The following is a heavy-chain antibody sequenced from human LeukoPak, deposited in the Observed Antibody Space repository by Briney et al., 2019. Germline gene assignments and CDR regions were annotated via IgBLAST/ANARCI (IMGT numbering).Heavy chain of an antibody. CDR2: ISAPGVTS. J-gene: IGHJ6*02. CDR1: GFTFTSYA. D-gene: IGHD1-26*01. Sequence: HPGGSLRLSCAASGFTFTSYAMAWVRQAPGKGLEWVSSISAPGVTSQYADSVQGRFTISRDNSQNTLYLQMSGLRAEDTAIYYGATREAFYYYAMDVWRPGTTVTVSS. CDR3: ATREAFYYYAMDV. V-gene: IGHV3-23*01.